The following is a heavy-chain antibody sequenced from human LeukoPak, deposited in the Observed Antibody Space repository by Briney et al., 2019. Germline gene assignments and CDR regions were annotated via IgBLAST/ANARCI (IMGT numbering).Heavy chain of an antibody. D-gene: IGHD2-2*02. CDR3: ARAPPFDVVPAAIYYYMDV. CDR1: GYTFTSYG. J-gene: IGHJ6*03. CDR2: ISAYNGNT. Sequence: ASVKVSCKASGYTFTSYGISWVRQAPGQGLEWMGWISAYNGNTNYAQKLQGRVTMTTDTSTSTAYMELRSLRSDDTAVYYCARAPPFDVVPAAIYYYMDVWGKGTTVTVSS. V-gene: IGHV1-18*01.